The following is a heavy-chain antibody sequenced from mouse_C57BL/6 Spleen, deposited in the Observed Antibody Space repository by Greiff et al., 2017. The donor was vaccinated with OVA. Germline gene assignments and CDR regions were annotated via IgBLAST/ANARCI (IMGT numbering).Heavy chain of an antibody. CDR3: ASSTGTPWFAY. D-gene: IGHD4-1*02. Sequence: EVKVVESGGGLVQPGGSLSLSCAASGFTFTDYYMSWVRQPPGKALEWLGFIRNKANGYTTEYSASVKGRFTISRDNSQSILYLQMNALRAEDSATYYCASSTGTPWFAYWGQGTLVTVSA. V-gene: IGHV7-3*01. J-gene: IGHJ3*01. CDR2: IRNKANGYTT. CDR1: GFTFTDYY.